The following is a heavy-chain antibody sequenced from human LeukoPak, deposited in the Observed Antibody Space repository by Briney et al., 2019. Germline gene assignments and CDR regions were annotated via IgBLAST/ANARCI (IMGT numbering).Heavy chain of an antibody. D-gene: IGHD6-13*01. CDR3: AGSLYSSSWYFDYYYYMDV. Sequence: GGSLRLSCAASGFTFSSYAMHWVRQAPGKGLEYVSAISSNGGSTYYANSVKGRFTISRDNSKNTLYLQMGSLRAEDMAVYYCAGSLYSSSWYFDYYYYMDVWGKGTTVTISS. J-gene: IGHJ6*03. CDR2: ISSNGGST. CDR1: GFTFSSYA. V-gene: IGHV3-64*01.